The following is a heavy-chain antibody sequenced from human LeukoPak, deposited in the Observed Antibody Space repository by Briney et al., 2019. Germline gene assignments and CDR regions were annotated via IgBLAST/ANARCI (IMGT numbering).Heavy chain of an antibody. CDR2: TYHNGNT. J-gene: IGHJ3*02. CDR1: GASIRSTHW. CDR3: ASPSGRYHADALDI. D-gene: IGHD1-26*01. Sequence: KSSETLSLTCAVSGASIRSTHWWTWLRLPPGKGLEWIGETYHNGNTKYNPSLSSRLIISVDYSKNQFSMKMTSVTAADTAVYYCASPSGRYHADALDIWGQGRLVIVSS. V-gene: IGHV4-4*02.